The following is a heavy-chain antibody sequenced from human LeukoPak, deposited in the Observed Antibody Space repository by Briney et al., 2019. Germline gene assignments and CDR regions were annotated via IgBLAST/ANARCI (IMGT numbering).Heavy chain of an antibody. CDR1: GLTFSRYA. V-gene: IGHV3-23*01. CDR3: AKIAAARHYYYYYGMDV. Sequence: PGGSLRLSCAVSGLTFSRYAMSWVRQAPGKGLEWVSAISGSGGSTYYADSVKGRFTISRDNSKNTLYLQMNSLRAEDTAVYYCAKIAAARHYYYYYGMDVWGQGTTVTVSS. D-gene: IGHD6-13*01. CDR2: ISGSGGST. J-gene: IGHJ6*02.